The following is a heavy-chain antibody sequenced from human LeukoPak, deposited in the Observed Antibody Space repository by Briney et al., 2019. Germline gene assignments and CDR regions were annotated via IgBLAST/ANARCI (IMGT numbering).Heavy chain of an antibody. V-gene: IGHV3-23*01. CDR1: GFTFSSNG. Sequence: GGTLRLSCAASGFTFSSNGMSWGRPAPGEGLEWVSAISGSGGSTYYADSVKVRFTISRDNSKNTLYLQMNSLRAEDTAVYYCAKDRFTFGGVIVFWGQGTLVTVSS. J-gene: IGHJ4*02. CDR3: AKDRFTFGGVIVF. D-gene: IGHD3-16*02. CDR2: ISGSGGST.